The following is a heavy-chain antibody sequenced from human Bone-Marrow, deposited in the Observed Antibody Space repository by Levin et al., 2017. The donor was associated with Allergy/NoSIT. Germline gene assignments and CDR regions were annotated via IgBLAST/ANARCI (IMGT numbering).Heavy chain of an antibody. J-gene: IGHJ4*02. V-gene: IGHV3-21*01. CDR1: GFTFNIYT. Sequence: GESLKISCSASGFTFNIYTMNWVRQAPGKGLEWISFIITNIAYIFYADSVRGRFTISRDNAKGSVSLQMNSLRADDTAIYYCARGTEVWGQGTPDTVSS. CDR2: IITNIAYI. CDR3: ARGTEV.